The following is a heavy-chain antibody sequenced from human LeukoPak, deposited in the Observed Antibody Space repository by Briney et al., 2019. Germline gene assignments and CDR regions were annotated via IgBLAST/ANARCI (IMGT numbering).Heavy chain of an antibody. CDR3: ARVMSRNYYYMDV. Sequence: KSSETLSLTCTVSGGSISSYYWSWIRQPPGKGLEWIGYIYYSGSTNYNPSLKSRVTISVDTSKNQFSLKLSSVTAADTAVYYCARVMSRNYYYMDVWGKGTTVTISS. D-gene: IGHD6-13*01. V-gene: IGHV4-59*01. CDR1: GGSISSYY. J-gene: IGHJ6*03. CDR2: IYYSGST.